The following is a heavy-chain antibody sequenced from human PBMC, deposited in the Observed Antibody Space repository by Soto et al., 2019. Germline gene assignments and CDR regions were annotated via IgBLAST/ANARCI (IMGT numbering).Heavy chain of an antibody. D-gene: IGHD2-21*02. CDR3: ATEHIVVVTAIPYYYYGMDV. V-gene: IGHV4-39*01. CDR2: IYYSGST. J-gene: IGHJ6*02. Sequence: PSETLSLTCTVSGGSISSSSYYWGWIRQPPGKGLEWIGSIYYSGSTYYNPSLKSRVTISVDTSKNQFSLKLSSVTAADTAVYYCATEHIVVVTAIPYYYYGMDVWGQGTTVTVSS. CDR1: GGSISSSSYY.